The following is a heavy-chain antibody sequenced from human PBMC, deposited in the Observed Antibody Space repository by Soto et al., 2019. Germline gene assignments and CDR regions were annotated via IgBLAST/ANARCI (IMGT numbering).Heavy chain of an antibody. Sequence: SETLSLTCTVSGGSITSYYWSWIRQPPGKGLELIGYIYYGGNTNYNPSLKSRVTMSVDTSKNQFSLKLSSVTAADTAVYCCARILGFCSSTSCYIRSDSWGQGFLVTVSS. D-gene: IGHD2-2*02. V-gene: IGHV4-59*01. CDR3: ARILGFCSSTSCYIRSDS. CDR2: IYYGGNT. CDR1: GGSITSYY. J-gene: IGHJ5*01.